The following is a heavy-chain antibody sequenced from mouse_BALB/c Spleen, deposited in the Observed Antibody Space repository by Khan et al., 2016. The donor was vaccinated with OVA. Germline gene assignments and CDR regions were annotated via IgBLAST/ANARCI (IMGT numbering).Heavy chain of an antibody. V-gene: IGHV5-6*01. D-gene: IGHD4-1*01. CDR1: GFTFSSYS. CDR2: ISSGGDYT. Sequence: EVELVESGGDLVKPGGSLKLSCAASGFTFSSYSMSWVRQTPDKRLEWVASISSGGDYTYYLDSVKGRFTISRDNAKNTLYLQMSDLKSEDTARYYCADHLTGSFAYGGQGTLVTVSA. CDR3: ADHLTGSFAY. J-gene: IGHJ3*01.